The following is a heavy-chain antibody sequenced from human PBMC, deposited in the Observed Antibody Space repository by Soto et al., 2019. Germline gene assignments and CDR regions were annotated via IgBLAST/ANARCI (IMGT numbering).Heavy chain of an antibody. CDR2: ISSSSSYI. V-gene: IGHV3-21*01. D-gene: IGHD3-22*01. CDR1: GFTFSSYS. Sequence: GGSLRLSCAASGFTFSSYSMNWVRQAPGKGLEWVSSISSSSSYIYYADSVKGRFTVSRDNAKNSLYLQMNSLRAEDTAVYYCARALGYYYDSSGYYYWGQGTLVTVSS. CDR3: ARALGYYYDSSGYYY. J-gene: IGHJ4*02.